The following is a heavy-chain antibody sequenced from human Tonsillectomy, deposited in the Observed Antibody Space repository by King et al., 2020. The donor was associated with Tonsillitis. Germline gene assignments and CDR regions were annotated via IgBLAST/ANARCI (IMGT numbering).Heavy chain of an antibody. CDR1: GYTLTSYA. D-gene: IGHD5-12*01. V-gene: IGHV7-4-1*02. CDR2: INTNTGNP. Sequence: VQLVESGSELKKPGASVKVSCKASGYTLTSYAMNWVRQAPGQGLEWMGWINTNTGNPTYAQGFTGRFVFSLDTSVSTAYLQISSLKAEDTAVYYCARGDYSGYDYYYYYGMDVWGQGTTVTVSS. J-gene: IGHJ6*02. CDR3: ARGDYSGYDYYYYYGMDV.